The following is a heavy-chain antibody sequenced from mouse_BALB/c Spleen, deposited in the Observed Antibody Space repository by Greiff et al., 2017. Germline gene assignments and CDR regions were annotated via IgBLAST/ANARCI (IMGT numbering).Heavy chain of an antibody. CDR1: GFTFSSYA. V-gene: IGHV5-6*03. CDR3: ARHGYYGSSYWCAY. CDR2: ISSGGSYT. Sequence: EVKLMESGGGLVKPGGSLKLSCAASGFTFSSYAMSWVRQTPEKRLEWVATISSGGSYTYYPDSVKGRFTISRDNAKNTLYLQMSSLKSEDTAMYYCARHGYYGSSYWCAYWGQGTLVTVSA. J-gene: IGHJ3*01. D-gene: IGHD1-1*01.